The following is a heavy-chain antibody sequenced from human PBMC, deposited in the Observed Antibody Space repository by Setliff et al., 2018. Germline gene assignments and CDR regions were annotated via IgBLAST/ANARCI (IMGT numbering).Heavy chain of an antibody. J-gene: IGHJ6*02. CDR3: ARGGGYYFGYYYYGMDV. CDR2: IYYSGST. Sequence: SETLSLTCTVSGGSISSYYWSWIRQPPGKGLEWIGYIYYSGSTDYNPSLKSRVTISVDTSKNQFSLKLSSVTAADTAVYYCARGGGYYFGYYYYGMDVWGQGTTVTVSS. CDR1: GGSISSYY. V-gene: IGHV4-59*01. D-gene: IGHD3-22*01.